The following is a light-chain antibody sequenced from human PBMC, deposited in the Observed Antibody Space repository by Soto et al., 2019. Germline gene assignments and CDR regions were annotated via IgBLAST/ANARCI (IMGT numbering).Light chain of an antibody. J-gene: IGKJ1*01. V-gene: IGKV3-20*01. CDR2: GAS. CDR1: QSVSSN. CDR3: QQYGSSPGT. Sequence: EVVMTQSPATLSVSPGEGVTLSCRASQSVSSNLAWYQQKPGQAPRLLIYGASTRATGIPDRFSGGGSGTDFTLTISRLEPEDFAVYYCQQYGSSPGTFGQGTKVDI.